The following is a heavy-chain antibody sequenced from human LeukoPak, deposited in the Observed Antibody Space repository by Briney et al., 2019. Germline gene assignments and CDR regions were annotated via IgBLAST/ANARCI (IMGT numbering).Heavy chain of an antibody. V-gene: IGHV3-23*01. J-gene: IGHJ6*02. Sequence: GGSLRLSCAASGFTFSSYAMSWVRQAPGKGLEWVSAISGSGGSTYYADSVKGRFTISRDNSKNTLYLQMNSLRAEDTAVYYCARVCSGGSCYSGSRQFYYYGMDVWGQGTTVTVSS. CDR3: ARVCSGGSCYSGSRQFYYYGMDV. CDR2: ISGSGGST. D-gene: IGHD2-15*01. CDR1: GFTFSSYA.